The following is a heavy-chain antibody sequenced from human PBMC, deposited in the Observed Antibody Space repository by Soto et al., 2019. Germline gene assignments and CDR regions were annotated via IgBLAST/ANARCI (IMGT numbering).Heavy chain of an antibody. CDR2: IYHSGST. V-gene: IGHV4-30-2*01. CDR3: ASGGYDYVWGSYRYAEYFQH. D-gene: IGHD3-16*02. J-gene: IGHJ1*01. CDR1: GGSISSGGYS. Sequence: SETLSLTCAVSGGSISSGGYSWSWIRQPPGKGLEWIGYIYHSGSTYYNPSLKSRVTISVDRSKNRFSLKLSSVTAADTAVYYCASGGYDYVWGSYRYAEYFQHWGQGTLVTVSS.